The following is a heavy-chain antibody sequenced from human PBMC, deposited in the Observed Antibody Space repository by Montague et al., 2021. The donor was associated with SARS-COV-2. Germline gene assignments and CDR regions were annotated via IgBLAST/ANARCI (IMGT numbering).Heavy chain of an antibody. CDR3: ARKASRGSTIFGVVTASYYFDY. V-gene: IGHV4-39*01. D-gene: IGHD3-3*01. J-gene: IGHJ4*02. Sequence: SETLSLTCTVSGGSISSSSYYWGWIRQPPGKGLEWIGSIYYSGSTYYNPSLKSRVTISVDTSKNQFSLKLSSVTAAGTAVYYCARKASRGSTIFGVVTASYYFDYGGQGTLVTVSS. CDR1: GGSISSSSYY. CDR2: IYYSGST.